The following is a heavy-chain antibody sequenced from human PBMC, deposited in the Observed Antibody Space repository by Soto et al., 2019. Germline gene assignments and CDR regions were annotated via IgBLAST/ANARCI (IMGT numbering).Heavy chain of an antibody. CDR1: GYTFSSFD. D-gene: IGHD6-19*01. V-gene: IGHV1-3*01. Sequence: QVLLVQSGAEVKKPGASVKVSCKASGYTFSSFDIHWVRQAPGQRLEWMGWINAGNGNTKYSQKFQDRVTITRETSASTAYMELSSLRSEDTALYYCGRIAGWSFEWAIDYWGQGALVTVSS. J-gene: IGHJ4*02. CDR2: INAGNGNT. CDR3: GRIAGWSFEWAIDY.